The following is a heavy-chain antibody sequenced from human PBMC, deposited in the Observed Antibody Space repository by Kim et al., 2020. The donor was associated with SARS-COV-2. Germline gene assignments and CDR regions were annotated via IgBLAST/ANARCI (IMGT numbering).Heavy chain of an antibody. J-gene: IGHJ4*02. Sequence: SETLSLTCTVSGGSISSGDYYWSWIRQPPGKGLEWIGYIYYSGSTYYNPSLKSRVTISVDTSKNQFSLKLSSVTAADTAVYYCARGVYYYDSSGCFDYWGQGTLVTVSS. D-gene: IGHD3-22*01. CDR1: GGSISSGDYY. CDR3: ARGVYYYDSSGCFDY. V-gene: IGHV4-30-4*01. CDR2: IYYSGST.